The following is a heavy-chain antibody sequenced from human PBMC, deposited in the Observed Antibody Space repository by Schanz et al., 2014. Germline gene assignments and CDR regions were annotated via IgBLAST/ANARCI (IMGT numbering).Heavy chain of an antibody. CDR3: AKDPNYDFWSGETPLEYDFYYYGVDV. CDR1: GFTFRGHA. Sequence: QVQLVESGGGVVQPGTSLRLSCAASGFTFRGHAMHWVRQAPGQGLEKVAVTSTDGTKTYYAASVRGRFTISRDNSKNTLYLQMNSLRAEDTAVYYCAKDPNYDFWSGETPLEYDFYYYGVDVWGQGTTVTVSS. V-gene: IGHV3-30*04. J-gene: IGHJ6*02. CDR2: TSTDGTKT. D-gene: IGHD3-3*01.